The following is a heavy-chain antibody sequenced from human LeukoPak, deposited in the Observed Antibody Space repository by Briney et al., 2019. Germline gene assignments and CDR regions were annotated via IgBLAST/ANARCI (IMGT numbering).Heavy chain of an antibody. V-gene: IGHV1-24*01. Sequence: ASVKVSCKASGYTFTSYYMHWVRQAPGKGLEWMGGFDPEDGETLYAQKFQGRVSMTEDTSTDTAYVELSSLKYEDTAVYYCAPTYGSARWYWFDPWGQGTLVTVSS. CDR1: GYTFTSYY. J-gene: IGHJ5*02. CDR3: APTYGSARWYWFDP. D-gene: IGHD3-10*01. CDR2: FDPEDGET.